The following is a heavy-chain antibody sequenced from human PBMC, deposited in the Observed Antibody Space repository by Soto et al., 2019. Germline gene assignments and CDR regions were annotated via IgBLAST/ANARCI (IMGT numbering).Heavy chain of an antibody. V-gene: IGHV1-3*05. CDR3: ARERPQYYYDSSGMGYYGMDV. D-gene: IGHD3-22*01. J-gene: IGHJ6*02. Sequence: QVQLVQSGAEEKKPGASVKVSCKASGYTFTSYAIHWVRRAPGQRPEWMVWINAGNGNTKYSQKFQGRVTITRDTSASAAYMGLGSLSSEDTAVYYCARERPQYYYDSSGMGYYGMDVWGQGTTVTVSS. CDR1: GYTFTSYA. CDR2: INAGNGNT.